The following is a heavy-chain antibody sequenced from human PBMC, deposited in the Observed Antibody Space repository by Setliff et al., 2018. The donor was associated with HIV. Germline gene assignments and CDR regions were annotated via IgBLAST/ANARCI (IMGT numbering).Heavy chain of an antibody. J-gene: IGHJ4*02. CDR1: GGSISRGSPY. D-gene: IGHD5-12*01. CDR2: IYASGNT. Sequence: PSETLSLTCAVSGGSISRGSPYWSWIRQPAGKGLEWIGQIYASGNTNYNPSLKSRVSMSVDTSKNQLSLELTSVTAADTGVYYCTRVAPSGYNNGLYVGFLDSWCQGTQVTVSS. CDR3: TRVAPSGYNNGLYVGFLDS. V-gene: IGHV4-61*09.